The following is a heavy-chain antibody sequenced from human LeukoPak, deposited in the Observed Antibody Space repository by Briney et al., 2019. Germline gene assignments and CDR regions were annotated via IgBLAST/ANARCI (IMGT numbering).Heavy chain of an antibody. CDR2: INPNSGGT. D-gene: IGHD3-9*01. Sequence: ASVKVSCKASGYTLTGYYMHWVRQAPGQGLEWMGWINPNSGGTNYAQKFQGRVTMTRDTSISTAYMELSRLRSDDTAVYYCARDGVLRYFDWLLSREYYFDYWGQGTLVTVSS. CDR1: GYTLTGYY. V-gene: IGHV1-2*02. J-gene: IGHJ4*02. CDR3: ARDGVLRYFDWLLSREYYFDY.